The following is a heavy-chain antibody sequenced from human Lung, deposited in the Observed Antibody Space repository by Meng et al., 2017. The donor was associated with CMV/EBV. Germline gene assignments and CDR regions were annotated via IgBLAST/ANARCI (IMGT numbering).Heavy chain of an antibody. D-gene: IGHD2-15*01. CDR1: GYTFTTYD. J-gene: IGHJ4*02. CDR2: MKPNSGET. CDR3: ARGPRDSVAN. Sequence: ASVKVSCKASGYTFTTYDINRVRQATGQGLEWMGWMKPNSGETGYTQKFQGRVTMTRNTSISTAYMDLSSLRSDDTAVYYCARGPRDSVANWGQGKRVNGAS. V-gene: IGHV1-8*01.